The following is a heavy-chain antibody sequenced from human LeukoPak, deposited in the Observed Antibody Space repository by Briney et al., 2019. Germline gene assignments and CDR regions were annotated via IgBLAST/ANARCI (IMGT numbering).Heavy chain of an antibody. J-gene: IGHJ6*03. CDR3: ARCVTGYYSYYYMDV. V-gene: IGHV4-34*01. CDR1: GGSFSGYH. Sequence: SETLSLTCAVSGGSFSGYHWSWIRQSPGKGLEWIGGTNLIGSTNYNPSLKSRVSMSLDTSRNHFSLILSSVDAADTAVYFCARCVTGYYSYYYMDVWGKGTAVTVSS. D-gene: IGHD2-21*02. CDR2: TNLIGST.